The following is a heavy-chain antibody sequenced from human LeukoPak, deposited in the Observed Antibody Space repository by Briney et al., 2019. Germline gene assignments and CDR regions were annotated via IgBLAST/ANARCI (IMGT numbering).Heavy chain of an antibody. D-gene: IGHD6-19*01. CDR1: GFTFDTYA. J-gene: IGHJ6*02. Sequence: GGSLRLSCSGSGFTFDTYAMSWVRQAAGKGLEWASSITATGGTTYYADSVKGRFTISRDNSKNTLYLQMNSLRAEDTAVYYCATYSSGWSSIYYYYYGMDVWGQGTTVTVSS. V-gene: IGHV3-23*01. CDR2: ITATGGTT. CDR3: ATYSSGWSSIYYYYYGMDV.